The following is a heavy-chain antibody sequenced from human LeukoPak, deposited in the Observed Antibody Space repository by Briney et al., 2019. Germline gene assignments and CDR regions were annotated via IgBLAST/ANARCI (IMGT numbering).Heavy chain of an antibody. D-gene: IGHD5-24*01. Sequence: EASVTVSCKASGGTFSSYAISWVRQAPGQGLEWMGGIIPIFGTANYAQKFQGRVTITTVESTSTAYMELSSLRSEDTAVYYCARAGLRDGYNTFDYWGQGTLVTVSS. CDR2: IIPIFGTA. J-gene: IGHJ4*02. V-gene: IGHV1-69*05. CDR1: GGTFSSYA. CDR3: ARAGLRDGYNTFDY.